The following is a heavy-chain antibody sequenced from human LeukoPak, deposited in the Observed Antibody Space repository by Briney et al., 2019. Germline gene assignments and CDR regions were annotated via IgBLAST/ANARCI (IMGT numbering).Heavy chain of an antibody. CDR1: GYTLTELS. Sequence: GASVKVSCKVSGYTLTELSMHWVRQAPGKGLEWMGGFDPEDGETIYAQKFQGRVTMTEDTSTDTAYMELSSLRSEDTAVYYCATLATIKHYYYYYMDVWGKGTTVTISS. CDR2: FDPEDGET. CDR3: ATLATIKHYYYYYMDV. V-gene: IGHV1-24*01. D-gene: IGHD5-12*01. J-gene: IGHJ6*03.